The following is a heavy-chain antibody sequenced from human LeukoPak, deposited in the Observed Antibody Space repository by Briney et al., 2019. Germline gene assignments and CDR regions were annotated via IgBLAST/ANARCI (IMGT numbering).Heavy chain of an antibody. CDR3: TTFDM. Sequence: QAGRSLRLSCAASGFTFTNYGIHWVRLAPGKGLEWVAVISSDGSNKHYADSVKGRFTIPRDDSKNTLYLQMNSLRVDDTALYYCTTFDMWGQGTMVTVSS. CDR2: ISSDGSNK. J-gene: IGHJ3*02. CDR1: GFTFTNYG. V-gene: IGHV3-30*03.